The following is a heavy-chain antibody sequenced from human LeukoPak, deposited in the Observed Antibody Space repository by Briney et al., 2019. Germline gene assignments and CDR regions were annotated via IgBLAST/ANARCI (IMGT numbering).Heavy chain of an antibody. CDR2: INHSGST. D-gene: IGHD6-19*01. V-gene: IGHV4-34*03. J-gene: IGHJ4*02. CDR1: GGSFSGYY. CDR3: CGSGWFAGPFGY. Sequence: AETLSLTCAVYGGSFSGYYWSWIRQPPGKGLEWIGEINHSGSTNYNPSLKSRVTISVDTSKNQFSLKLTSVTAADTAVYYCCGSGWFAGPFGYWGQGALVTVSS.